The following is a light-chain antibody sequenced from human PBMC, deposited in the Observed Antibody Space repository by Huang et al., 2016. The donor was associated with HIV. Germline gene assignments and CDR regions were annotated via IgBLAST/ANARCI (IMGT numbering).Light chain of an antibody. CDR3: QQLNSYPPT. J-gene: IGKJ1*01. V-gene: IGKV1-9*01. CDR1: QGISSY. CDR2: AAS. Sequence: IQLTQSPSSLSASVGDRVTITCRASQGISSYLAWYQQKPGKAPKLLIYAASTLQSGVPSRFSCSGSGTDFALAISSLQPKYFATDHCQQLNSYPPTFGQGTKVEIK.